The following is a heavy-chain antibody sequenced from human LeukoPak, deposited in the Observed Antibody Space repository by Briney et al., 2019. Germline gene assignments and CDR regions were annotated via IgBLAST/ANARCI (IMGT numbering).Heavy chain of an antibody. CDR3: ARGVGGHYYGMDV. Sequence: GGSLRLSCAASGFTFSRFHIHWVRQTPGKGLVWVSRINSDGSSTTYADSVKGRFTISRDNAKNKLYLQMNSLRGKDTAVYYCARGVGGHYYGMDVWGQGTTVTVSS. D-gene: IGHD1-26*01. V-gene: IGHV3-74*01. CDR1: GFTFSRFH. J-gene: IGHJ6*02. CDR2: INSDGSST.